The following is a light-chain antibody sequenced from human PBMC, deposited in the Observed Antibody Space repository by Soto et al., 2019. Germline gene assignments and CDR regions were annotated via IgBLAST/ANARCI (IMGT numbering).Light chain of an antibody. V-gene: IGKV1-12*01. J-gene: IGKJ4*01. CDR3: QQNKSYPLA. CDR2: AAS. Sequence: DIQMTQSPSSVSASVGDRVTITCRASQDVSNWLAWYQQRPGKAPNLLIYAASSLQTGVPSRFSGGGFGTDFTLTNSSMQPDDFATYYCQQNKSYPLAFGGGTKVEIK. CDR1: QDVSNW.